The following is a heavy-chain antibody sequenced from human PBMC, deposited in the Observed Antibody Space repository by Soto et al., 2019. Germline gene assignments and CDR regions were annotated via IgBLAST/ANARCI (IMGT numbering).Heavy chain of an antibody. CDR3: ARADPDASVGY. D-gene: IGHD2-15*01. V-gene: IGHV4-59*01. Sequence: ETLSLTCPVSGVSRSSYYWTWLRQSPGRGLEWIGYISYSGSTYYNPSLKSRVTISADTSKNQFSLRMNSMIAEDTAVYYCARADPDASVGYWGRGTLVTVYS. CDR1: GVSRSSYY. CDR2: ISYSGST. J-gene: IGHJ4*02.